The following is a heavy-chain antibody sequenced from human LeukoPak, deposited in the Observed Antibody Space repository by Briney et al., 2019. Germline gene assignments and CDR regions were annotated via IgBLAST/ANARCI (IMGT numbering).Heavy chain of an antibody. J-gene: IGHJ5*02. CDR3: AKGRSTSWYAEET. CDR2: ISCRGGST. V-gene: IGHV3-23*01. D-gene: IGHD6-13*01. Sequence: PGASLRLSCAASGFTFSSYAMTGVRQAPGKGLECVSGISCRGGSTHYADSVKGRFTISRDNSKNTLYLQMNSLRDEDTALYYCAKGRSTSWYAEETWGQGTLVTVSS. CDR1: GFTFSSYA.